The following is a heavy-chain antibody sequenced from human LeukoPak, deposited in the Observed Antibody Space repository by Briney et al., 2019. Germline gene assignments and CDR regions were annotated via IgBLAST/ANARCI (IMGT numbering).Heavy chain of an antibody. J-gene: IGHJ4*02. D-gene: IGHD5-18*01. Sequence: ASVNVSCKASVYTFTSYGISWVRQAPGQRLEWMGWISAYNCNTHYAQKLQGRVTITTDTSTSTAYMELRSLRSDDTAVFYCAREGIQLWLDLSYWGQGTLVTVSS. V-gene: IGHV1-18*01. CDR3: AREGIQLWLDLSY. CDR2: ISAYNCNT. CDR1: VYTFTSYG.